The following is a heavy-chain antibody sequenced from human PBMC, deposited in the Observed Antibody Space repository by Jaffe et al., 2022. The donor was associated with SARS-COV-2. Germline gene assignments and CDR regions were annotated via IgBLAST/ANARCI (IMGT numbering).Heavy chain of an antibody. Sequence: QVQLVESGGGVVQPGRSLRLSCAASGFTFSSYAIHWVRQAPGKGLEWVAFISFDGGNKYYADSVKGRFTISRDNSKNTLYLQMNSLRAEDTAVYYCAREVGALFDYWGQGTLVTVSS. CDR1: GFTFSSYA. CDR3: AREVGALFDY. V-gene: IGHV3-30*04. D-gene: IGHD1-26*01. J-gene: IGHJ4*02. CDR2: ISFDGGNK.